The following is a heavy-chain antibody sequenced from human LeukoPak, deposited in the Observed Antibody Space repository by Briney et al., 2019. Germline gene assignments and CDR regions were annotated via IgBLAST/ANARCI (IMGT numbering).Heavy chain of an antibody. J-gene: IGHJ4*02. Sequence: PSETLSLTCTVSGGSISSSSYYWGWIRQPPGKGLEWIGYIYYSGSIYYNPSLKSRVTMSVDTSKNQFSLKLSSVTAVDTAVYYCVRFRGPVDYWGQGTLVTVSS. CDR2: IYYSGSI. V-gene: IGHV4-39*07. CDR3: VRFRGPVDY. CDR1: GGSISSSSYY.